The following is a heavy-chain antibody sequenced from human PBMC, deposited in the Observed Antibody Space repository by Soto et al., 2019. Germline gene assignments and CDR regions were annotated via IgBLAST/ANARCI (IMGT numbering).Heavy chain of an antibody. CDR3: AREDGIVGATSAFDY. V-gene: IGHV3-21*01. CDR1: GFTFSTYI. D-gene: IGHD1-26*01. J-gene: IGHJ4*02. CDR2: INGRSNYI. Sequence: PGGSLRVSCAASGFTFSTYIMNWVRQAPGKGLEWVSSINGRSNYIYYADSVKGRFTISRDNAKNSLYLQMNSLRAEDTAVYYCAREDGIVGATSAFDYWGQGTLVTVSS.